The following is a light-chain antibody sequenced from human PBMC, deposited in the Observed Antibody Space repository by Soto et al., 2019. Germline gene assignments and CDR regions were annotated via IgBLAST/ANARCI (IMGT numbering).Light chain of an antibody. CDR2: ASS. V-gene: IGLV2-14*01. J-gene: IGLJ1*01. CDR3: SSYTRGTTLYV. Sequence: QSALTQPASVSGSPGQSITISCTGTSSDVGGYNYVSWYQHHPGKAPRLMIYASSNRPSGVSHRFSGSRSGNTASLTISGLQAEDEADYYCSSYTRGTTLYVFGSGTKLTVL. CDR1: SSDVGGYNY.